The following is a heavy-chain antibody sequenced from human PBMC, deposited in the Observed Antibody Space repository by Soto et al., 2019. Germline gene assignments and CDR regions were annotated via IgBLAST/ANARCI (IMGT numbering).Heavy chain of an antibody. J-gene: IGHJ4*02. V-gene: IGHV4-39*01. Sequence: QLQLQESGPGLVKPSDTLSLTCTVSGGSLSSGSHYWGWIRQPPGKGLEWIGSIYFSGSTHYNPSLKSRGTISVDTSKNQFSLTLTSVTAADTAVYYCARLSWGPIDYWGQGTLVTVSS. CDR1: GGSLSSGSHY. CDR3: ARLSWGPIDY. D-gene: IGHD3-16*01. CDR2: IYFSGST.